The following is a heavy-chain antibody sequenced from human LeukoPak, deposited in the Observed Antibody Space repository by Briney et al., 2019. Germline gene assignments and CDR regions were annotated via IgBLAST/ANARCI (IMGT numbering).Heavy chain of an antibody. V-gene: IGHV3-48*01. CDR3: ARDLQYYYDSSGYSRGDAFDI. D-gene: IGHD3-22*01. Sequence: GGSLRLSCAASGFTFSSYSMNWVRQAPGKGLEWVSYISSSSSTIYYADSAKGRFTISRDNAKNSLYLQMNSLRAEDTAVYYCARDLQYYYDSSGYSRGDAFDIWGQGTMVTVSS. CDR1: GFTFSSYS. J-gene: IGHJ3*02. CDR2: ISSSSSTI.